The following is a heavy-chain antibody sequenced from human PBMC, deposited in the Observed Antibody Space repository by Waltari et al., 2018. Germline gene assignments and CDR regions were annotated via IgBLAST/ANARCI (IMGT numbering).Heavy chain of an antibody. D-gene: IGHD6-6*01. J-gene: IGHJ3*02. V-gene: IGHV4-31*03. CDR1: GGSISSGGYF. CDR3: ARGASSSYGFDI. CDR2: IYYSGNT. Sequence: QVQLQESGPGLVKPSQTLSLTCTVSGGSISSGGYFWSWIRQNPGKGLEWIAYIYYSGNTCYKPSLKSRVSISVDTSKNQFSLRLNSVTVADTSVFYCARGASSSYGFDIWGQGTLVTVSS.